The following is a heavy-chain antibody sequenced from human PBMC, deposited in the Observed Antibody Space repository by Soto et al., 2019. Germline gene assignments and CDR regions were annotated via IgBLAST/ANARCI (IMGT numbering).Heavy chain of an antibody. CDR2: IKQDGSEK. Sequence: GGSLRLSCAASGFSFSNYGMSWVRQAPGKGLEWVANIKQDGSEKYYVDSVKGRFTISRDNAKNSLYLQMNSLSAEDTAVYYCARSPSLTTFGYWGQGTLVTVSS. CDR3: ARSPSLTTFGY. D-gene: IGHD3-22*01. J-gene: IGHJ4*02. V-gene: IGHV3-7*01. CDR1: GFSFSNYG.